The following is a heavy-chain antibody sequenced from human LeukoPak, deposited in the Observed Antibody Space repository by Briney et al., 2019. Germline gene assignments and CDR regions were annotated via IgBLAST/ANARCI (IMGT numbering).Heavy chain of an antibody. CDR3: ARAYCSGGSCFFFDY. CDR2: IYYSGST. V-gene: IGHV4-31*03. D-gene: IGHD2-15*01. Sequence: PSQTLSLTCTVSGGSISSGGYHWSWIRQHPGKGLEWIGYIYYSGSTYYNPSLKSRVTISVDTSKNQFSLKLSSVTAADTAVYYCARAYCSGGSCFFFDYWGQGTLVTVSS. J-gene: IGHJ4*02. CDR1: GGSISSGGYH.